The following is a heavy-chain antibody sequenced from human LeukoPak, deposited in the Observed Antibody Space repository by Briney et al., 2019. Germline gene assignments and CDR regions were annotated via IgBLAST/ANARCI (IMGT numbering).Heavy chain of an antibody. CDR1: GYTFTRYD. CDR3: ARAVYSSGWYGY. D-gene: IGHD6-19*01. J-gene: IGHJ4*02. CDR2: MNPNSGNT. V-gene: IGHV1-8*01. Sequence: GASVTVSFKASGYTFTRYDINWVRQAAGQGREWMGWMNPNSGNTGYAQKFQGRVTMTRTTSIRTAYMELSSLRSEDTAVYYCARAVYSSGWYGYWGQGTLVTVSS.